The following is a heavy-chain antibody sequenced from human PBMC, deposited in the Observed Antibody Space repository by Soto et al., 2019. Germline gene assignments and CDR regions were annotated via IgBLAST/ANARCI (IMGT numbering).Heavy chain of an antibody. CDR3: AKDRGSYDIWSGTQRYYAMDV. CDR2: TSYDGSNT. CDR1: GFIFSRHG. D-gene: IGHD3-3*01. J-gene: IGHJ6*02. V-gene: IGHV3-30*18. Sequence: QGQLVESGGGVVQPGTSLRLSCAASGFIFSRHGMHWVRQAPGKGLEWVAFTSYDGSNTYYADSVKGRFTISRDNPKNTLFLQMNSLRPTDTALYFCAKDRGSYDIWSGTQRYYAMDVWGQGARVTVSS.